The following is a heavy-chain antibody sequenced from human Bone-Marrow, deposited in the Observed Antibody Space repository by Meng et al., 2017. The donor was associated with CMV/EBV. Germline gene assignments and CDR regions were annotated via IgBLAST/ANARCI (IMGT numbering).Heavy chain of an antibody. CDR3: ARAVWSGYSRNWFDP. D-gene: IGHD3-3*01. V-gene: IGHV3-30*04. Sequence: GESLKISCAASGFTFSSYAMHWVRQAPGKGLEWVAVISYDGSNKYYADSVKGRFTISRDNSKNTLYLQMNSLRAEDTAVYYCARAVWSGYSRNWFDPWGQGTLVTVSS. CDR2: ISYDGSNK. CDR1: GFTFSSYA. J-gene: IGHJ5*02.